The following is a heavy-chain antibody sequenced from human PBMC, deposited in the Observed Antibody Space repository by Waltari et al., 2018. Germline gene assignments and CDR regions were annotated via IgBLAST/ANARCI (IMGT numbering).Heavy chain of an antibody. D-gene: IGHD3-16*02. V-gene: IGHV3-23*01. CDR3: AKVPSYIWGSYRHIFDY. Sequence: EVQLLESGGGLVQPGGSLRLSCAASGFPFSSYAMSWVRQAPGKGLEWVSAISGSGGSTYYAASVKGRFTISRDNSKNTLYLQMNSLRAEDTAVYYCAKVPSYIWGSYRHIFDYWGQGTLVTVSS. CDR1: GFPFSSYA. J-gene: IGHJ4*02. CDR2: ISGSGGST.